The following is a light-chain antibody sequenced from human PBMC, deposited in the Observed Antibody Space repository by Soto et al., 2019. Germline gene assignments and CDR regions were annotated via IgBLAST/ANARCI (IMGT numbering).Light chain of an antibody. CDR2: GNS. CDR3: QSYDSSLSGWV. J-gene: IGLJ3*02. Sequence: QSVLTQPPSVSGAPGQRVTISCTGRTSNIGAGYDVHWYQQLPGTAPKLLIYGNSNRPSGVPDRFSGSKSGTSASLAITGLQAEYEADYYCQSYDSSLSGWVFGGGTKFTVL. CDR1: TSNIGAGYD. V-gene: IGLV1-40*01.